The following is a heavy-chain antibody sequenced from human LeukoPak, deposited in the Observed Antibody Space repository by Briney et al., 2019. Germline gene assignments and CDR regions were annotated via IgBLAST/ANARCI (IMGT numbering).Heavy chain of an antibody. D-gene: IGHD7-27*01. J-gene: IGHJ4*02. CDR3: ASRKLGNDY. V-gene: IGHV4-59*02. CDR1: GGSVSDYY. CDR2: IYHTGST. Sequence: PSETLSLTCTISGGSVSDYYWSWIRQSPGKGLEWIGYIYHTGSTSYSPSLKSRVTISADTSQNQFSLKLSSVTAADTAVYYCASRKLGNDYWGQGTLVSVSS.